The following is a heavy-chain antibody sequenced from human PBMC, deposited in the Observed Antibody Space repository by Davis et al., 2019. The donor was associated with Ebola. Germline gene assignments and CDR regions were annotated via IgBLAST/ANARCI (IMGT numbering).Heavy chain of an antibody. J-gene: IGHJ4*02. D-gene: IGHD3-22*01. CDR2: IWSHGGNT. Sequence: GESLKISCAASGFTFSSSWMTWVRQAPGKGLEWVAHIWSHGGNTFYADSVQGRFTISRDNSKNMLFLQMNSLRAEDTAVYYCAREYHYYQSSGYYPAHWGQGTLVTVSS. CDR1: GFTFSSSW. CDR3: AREYHYYQSSGYYPAH. V-gene: IGHV3-33*08.